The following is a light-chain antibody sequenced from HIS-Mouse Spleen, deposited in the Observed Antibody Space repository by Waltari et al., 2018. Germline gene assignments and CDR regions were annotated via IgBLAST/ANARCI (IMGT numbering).Light chain of an antibody. V-gene: IGLV2-14*03. CDR2: DVS. CDR1: SSDVGGYNY. J-gene: IGLJ2*01. Sequence: QSALTQPASVSGSPGQSITISCTGTSSDVGGYNYVSWYQPHPGKAPKLMIYDVSNRPSGVSNRFSGSKSGNTASLTISGLQAEDEADYYCSSYTSSSTEVFGGGTKLTVL. CDR3: SSYTSSSTEV.